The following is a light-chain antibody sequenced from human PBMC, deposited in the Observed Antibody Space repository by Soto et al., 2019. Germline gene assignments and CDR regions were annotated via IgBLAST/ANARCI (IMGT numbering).Light chain of an antibody. Sequence: QSVLTQPRSVSGSPGQSVTISCTGTSSDVGGYNYVSWYQQHPGKAPKLMIYDVSKRPSGVPDRFSGSKSGNTASLTISGLQAEEEADYYCCSYAGSDTYVVFGGGTKVTVL. CDR3: CSYAGSDTYVV. CDR1: SSDVGGYNY. CDR2: DVS. V-gene: IGLV2-11*01. J-gene: IGLJ2*01.